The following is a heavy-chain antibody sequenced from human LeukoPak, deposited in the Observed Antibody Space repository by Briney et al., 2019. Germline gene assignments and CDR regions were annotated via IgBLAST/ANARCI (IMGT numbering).Heavy chain of an antibody. J-gene: IGHJ6*03. D-gene: IGHD3-3*01. CDR3: ARGRLRFLEWSTRDPNYYYYMDV. V-gene: IGHV3-23*01. CDR1: GFTFSSYG. CDR2: ISGSGGST. Sequence: GGSLRLSCAASGFTFSSYGMSWVRQAPGKGLEWVSAISGSGGSTYYADSVKGRFTISRDNSKNTLYLQMNSLRAEDTAVYYCARGRLRFLEWSTRDPNYYYYMDVWGKGTTVTVSS.